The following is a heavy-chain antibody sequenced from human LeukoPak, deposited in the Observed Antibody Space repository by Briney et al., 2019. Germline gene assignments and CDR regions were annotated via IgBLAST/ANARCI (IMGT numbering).Heavy chain of an antibody. Sequence: PAGSLSLSCAASGFTFSSYSMNWVRQAPGEGLEWVSSISTSSTYIYYADSVKGRFSISRDNAKNSLYLQMNSLKAEDTAVYYCARDQMAGYSSGWYPFDYWGQGTLVTVSS. J-gene: IGHJ4*02. V-gene: IGHV3-21*01. CDR1: GFTFSSYS. CDR2: ISTSSTYI. D-gene: IGHD6-19*01. CDR3: ARDQMAGYSSGWYPFDY.